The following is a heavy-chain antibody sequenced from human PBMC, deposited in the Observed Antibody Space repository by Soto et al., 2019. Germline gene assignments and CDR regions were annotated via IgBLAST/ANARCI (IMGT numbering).Heavy chain of an antibody. CDR1: GGSFSGYY. CDR2: INHSGST. Sequence: SETLSLTCAVYGGSFSGYYWSWIRQPPGKGLEWIGEINHSGSTNYNPSLKSRVTISVDTSKNQFSLKLSSVTAADEAIYYCARVSYFDGGGFFYYFDYWGQGTLVTVSS. D-gene: IGHD3-22*01. J-gene: IGHJ4*02. CDR3: ARVSYFDGGGFFYYFDY. V-gene: IGHV4-34*01.